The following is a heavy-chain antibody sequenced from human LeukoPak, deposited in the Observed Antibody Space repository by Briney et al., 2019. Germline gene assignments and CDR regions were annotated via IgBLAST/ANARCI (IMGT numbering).Heavy chain of an antibody. Sequence: PGGSLRLSCAASGFTLSSYNMNWVRQAPGKGLEWVANIKQDGSEKYYVDSVKGRFTISRDNTKNSLYLQMNSLRAEDTAVYYCARWDYGDSSFDYWGQGTLVTVSS. V-gene: IGHV3-7*01. CDR2: IKQDGSEK. J-gene: IGHJ4*02. D-gene: IGHD4-17*01. CDR3: ARWDYGDSSFDY. CDR1: GFTLSSYN.